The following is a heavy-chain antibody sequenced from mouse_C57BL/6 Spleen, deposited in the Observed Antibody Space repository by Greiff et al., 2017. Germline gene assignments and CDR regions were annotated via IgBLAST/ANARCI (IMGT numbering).Heavy chain of an antibody. CDR3: ARHRLGLAY. CDR1: VFNFSAYG. Sequence: EVKFVESGGCLVQPGGSLPLSCAASVFNFSAYGLACFRNAPRKGPEWVAFISNLAYRIYYADTVTGRFTISRENAKNTLYLEMSSLRSEDTAMYYCARHRLGLAYWGQGTLVTVSA. D-gene: IGHD2-14*01. CDR2: ISNLAYRI. V-gene: IGHV5-15*04. J-gene: IGHJ3*01.